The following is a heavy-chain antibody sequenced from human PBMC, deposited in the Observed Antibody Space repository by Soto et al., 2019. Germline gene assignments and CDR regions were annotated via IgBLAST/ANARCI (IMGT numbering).Heavy chain of an antibody. J-gene: IGHJ6*02. V-gene: IGHV4-31*03. CDR3: ARDADYGVSRGGMDV. CDR2: IYYSGST. CDR1: GGSVNNANYF. Sequence: QVRLEESGPGLVKPSETLSLICSVSGGSVNNANYFWNWIRHHPENGLEWIGYIYYSGSTRYNPSFKTRATLSIDTSKNQFSLRLNSVTVADTAVYFCARDADYGVSRGGMDVWGRGTTVTVSS. D-gene: IGHD4-17*01.